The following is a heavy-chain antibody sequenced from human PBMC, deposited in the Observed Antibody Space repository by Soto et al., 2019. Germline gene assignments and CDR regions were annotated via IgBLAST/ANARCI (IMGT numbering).Heavy chain of an antibody. V-gene: IGHV3-74*01. CDR1: GFTFSSYW. D-gene: IGHD6-13*01. CDR2: INSYWSST. Sequence: GGSLRLSCAASGFTFSSYWMHWVRQAPVNGLVFVSRINSYWSSTSYADSVKGRFTISRYNAENTLYLQMNSLRADDTAVYYFARDVEIGAAGFDYWGQGTLVTVSS. CDR3: ARDVEIGAAGFDY. J-gene: IGHJ4*02.